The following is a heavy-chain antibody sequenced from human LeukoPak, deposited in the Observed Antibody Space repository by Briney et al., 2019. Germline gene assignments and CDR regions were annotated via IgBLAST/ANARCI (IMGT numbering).Heavy chain of an antibody. CDR3: ASLGYCSGGSCYREFEYGGYYFDY. Sequence: GASVKVSCKASGYTFTGYYMHWVRQAPGQGLEWMGIINPSGGSTSYAQKFQGRVTMTRDTSTSTVYMELSSLRSEDTAVYYCASLGYCSGGSCYREFEYGGYYFDYWGQGTLVTVSS. J-gene: IGHJ4*02. CDR1: GYTFTGYY. V-gene: IGHV1-46*01. CDR2: INPSGGST. D-gene: IGHD2-15*01.